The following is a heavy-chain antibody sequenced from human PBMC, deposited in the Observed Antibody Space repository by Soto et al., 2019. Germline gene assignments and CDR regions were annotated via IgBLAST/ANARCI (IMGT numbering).Heavy chain of an antibody. CDR1: ADTFHLYA. CDR2: VTPMFETT. CDR3: ARGLSYYYEFGGGNDAFDI. J-gene: IGHJ3*02. V-gene: IGHV1-69*06. D-gene: IGHD3-22*01. Sequence: QVQLVQSGAEVKKPGSSVKVSCKDSADTFHLYACYWVRLAPGQGLEWLGGVTPMFETTSYSQNFEARVTISSVKTTSTAYMALSGPTSDDSAVYSCARGLSYYYEFGGGNDAFDIWGQGTSVTVSS.